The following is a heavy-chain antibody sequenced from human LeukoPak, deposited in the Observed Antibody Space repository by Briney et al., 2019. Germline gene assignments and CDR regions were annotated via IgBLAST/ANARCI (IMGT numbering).Heavy chain of an antibody. J-gene: IGHJ5*02. V-gene: IGHV3-53*01. CDR1: GFAVSSNY. CDR2: IYSGGST. CDR3: ASRATVTTDRFWFDP. D-gene: IGHD4-11*01. Sequence: GGSLRLSCAASGFAVSSNYMSWVRQAPGKGLKWVSVIYSGGSTYYADSVKGRFTISRDNSKNTLYLQMNSLRAEDTAVYYCASRATVTTDRFWFDPWGQGTLVTVSS.